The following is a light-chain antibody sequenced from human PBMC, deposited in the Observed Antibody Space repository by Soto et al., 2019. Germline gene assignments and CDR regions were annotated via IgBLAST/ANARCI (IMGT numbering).Light chain of an antibody. CDR3: CSYSGFNNNVA. CDR1: ISDVGGYNY. J-gene: IGLJ2*01. V-gene: IGLV2-8*01. Sequence: QSALTQPPSASGSPGQSVTISCTGTISDVGGYNYVSWYQQHPGKAPKLMIYEVSERPSGVPDRFSGSKSGNTASLTVSGRHAADEEDYYCCSYSGFNNNVAFGGGTKLTVL. CDR2: EVS.